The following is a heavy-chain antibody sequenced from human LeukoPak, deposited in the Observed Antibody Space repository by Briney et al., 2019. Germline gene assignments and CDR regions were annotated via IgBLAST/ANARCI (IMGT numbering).Heavy chain of an antibody. CDR2: ISNSGRTK. V-gene: IGHV3-48*03. CDR1: GFTFSSYE. CDR3: ATSSVTTGIDSDC. J-gene: IGHJ4*02. Sequence: PGGSLRLSCAASGFTFSSYEMNWVRQAPGKGLEWVSFISNSGRTKYYADSVKGRFTISRDNAKNSLYLQMNILRADDTAVYYCATSSVTTGIDSDCWGQGTLVTVSS. D-gene: IGHD4-17*01.